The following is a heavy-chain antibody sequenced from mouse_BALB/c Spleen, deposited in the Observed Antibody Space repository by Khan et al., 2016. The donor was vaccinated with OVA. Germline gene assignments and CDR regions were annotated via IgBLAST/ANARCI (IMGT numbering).Heavy chain of an antibody. Sequence: QVQLKQSGAELVRPGTSVKVSCKASGYAFTDYLIDWIKQRPGQGLEWIGVINPGSGDTNYNEEFKVKATLTADKSSSTAYMHLSGLTSDDSAVYFCARGGFGTLAFWGQGTLVTVSA. D-gene: IGHD1-1*02. CDR1: GYAFTDYL. J-gene: IGHJ3*01. CDR3: ARGGFGTLAF. V-gene: IGHV1-54*01. CDR2: INPGSGDT.